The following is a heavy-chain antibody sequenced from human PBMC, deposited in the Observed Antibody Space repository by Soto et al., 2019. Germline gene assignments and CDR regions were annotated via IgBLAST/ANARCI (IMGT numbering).Heavy chain of an antibody. D-gene: IGHD6-19*01. CDR3: AREALQGIAVAPCDI. V-gene: IGHV1-2*04. Sequence: GXSVKVSCKASGYPFTGYYMHWVRQAPGQGLEWMGWINPNSGGTNYAQKFQGWVTMTRDTSISTAYMELSRLRSDDTAVYYCAREALQGIAVAPCDIWGQGTMVTVSS. J-gene: IGHJ3*02. CDR2: INPNSGGT. CDR1: GYPFTGYY.